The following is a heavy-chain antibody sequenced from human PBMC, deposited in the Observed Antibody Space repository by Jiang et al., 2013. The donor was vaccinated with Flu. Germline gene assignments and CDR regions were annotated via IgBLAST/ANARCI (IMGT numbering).Heavy chain of an antibody. CDR2: IKHSGTA. D-gene: IGHD3-22*01. V-gene: IGHV4-34*01. CDR1: DGSLSTYY. Sequence: GLVKPSETLSLTCVVYDGSLSTYYWTWIRQPPGKGLEWIGEIKHSGTAHYNPSLKSRVTISVDTSKSQFSLKVNSATAADTAVYYCARIRDYYDSSGSNLGWYFDLWGRGTLVTVSS. J-gene: IGHJ2*01. CDR3: ARIRDYYDSSGSNLGWYFDL.